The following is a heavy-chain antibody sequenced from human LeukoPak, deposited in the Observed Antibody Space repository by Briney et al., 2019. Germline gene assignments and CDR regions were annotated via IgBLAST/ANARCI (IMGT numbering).Heavy chain of an antibody. V-gene: IGHV3-48*01. D-gene: IGHD3-16*01. CDR3: AKDGGQEVDY. J-gene: IGHJ4*02. CDR1: GFTFSSYS. Sequence: PGGSLRLSCAASGFTFSSYSMNWVRQAPGKGLEWVSYISSSSSTISYADSVKGRFTISRDKSKNTLYLQMNSLRADDTAVYYCAKDGGQEVDYWGQGTLVTVSS. CDR2: ISSSSSTI.